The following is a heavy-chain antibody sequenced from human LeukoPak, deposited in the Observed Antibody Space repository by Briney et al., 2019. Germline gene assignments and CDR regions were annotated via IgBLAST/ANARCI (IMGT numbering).Heavy chain of an antibody. J-gene: IGHJ3*02. CDR3: ARKSPSLWNAFDI. CDR2: IYYSGST. Sequence: SETLSLTCAVYGGSFSGYYWSWIRQPPGKGLEWIGSIYYSGSTYYNPSLKSRVTISVDTSKNQFSLKLSSVTAADTAVYYCARKSPSLWNAFDIWGQGTMVTVSS. V-gene: IGHV4-34*01. CDR1: GGSFSGYY. D-gene: IGHD3-10*01.